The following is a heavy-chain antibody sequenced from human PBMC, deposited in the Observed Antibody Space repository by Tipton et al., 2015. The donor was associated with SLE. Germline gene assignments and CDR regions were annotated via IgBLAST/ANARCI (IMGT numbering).Heavy chain of an antibody. CDR1: GGSISSYY. CDR2: IYISGST. J-gene: IGHJ4*02. D-gene: IGHD6-19*01. Sequence: TLSLTCTVSGGSISSYYWSWIRQPPGKGLEWIGYIYISGSTNYNPSLKSRVTISVDTSKNQFSLKLSSVTAADTAVYYCARSMRVGSEDYWGQGTLVTVSS. V-gene: IGHV4-59*01. CDR3: ARSMRVGSEDY.